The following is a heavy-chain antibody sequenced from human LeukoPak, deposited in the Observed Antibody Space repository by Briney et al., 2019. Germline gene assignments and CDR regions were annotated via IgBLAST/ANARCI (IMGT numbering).Heavy chain of an antibody. V-gene: IGHV4-30-4*01. Sequence: SETLSLTCTASGGSISSGDRYWSWIRQSPGKGLEWIGYIYSTGNTYYNSSLKSRAIISVDTSKNQFSLELNSVTAADTAVYYCARDSYSYGYGGFDYWGQGILVTVSS. CDR3: ARDSYSYGYGGFDY. J-gene: IGHJ4*02. CDR1: GGSISSGDRY. D-gene: IGHD5-18*01. CDR2: IYSTGNT.